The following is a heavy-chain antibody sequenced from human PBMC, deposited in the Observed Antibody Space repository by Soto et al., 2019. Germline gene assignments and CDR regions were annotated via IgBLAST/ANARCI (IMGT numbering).Heavy chain of an antibody. CDR1: GGSFSGYY. D-gene: IGHD6-13*01. J-gene: IGHJ4*02. Sequence: SETLSLTCAVYGGSFSGYYWSWIRQPPGKGLEWIGEINHSGSTNYNPSLKRLVTISAETSKNQFSLKLSSVTAADTAGYYCATGPSGAAVALWGQGTLITV. CDR3: ATGPSGAAVAL. V-gene: IGHV4-34*01. CDR2: INHSGST.